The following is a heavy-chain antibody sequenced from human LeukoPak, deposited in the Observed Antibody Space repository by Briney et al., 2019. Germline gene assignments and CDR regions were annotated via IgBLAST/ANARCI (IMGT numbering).Heavy chain of an antibody. CDR3: ARTSARGAQFDY. Sequence: SEALSLTCTVSGGSISNYYWSWIRQPAGMGLEWIGRIYASGSTNYNPSLKSRVTMSVDTSNNQFSLNLSSVTAADTAVYYCARTSARGAQFDYWGQGTLVTVSS. CDR1: GGSISNYY. V-gene: IGHV4-4*07. D-gene: IGHD3-10*01. CDR2: IYASGST. J-gene: IGHJ4*02.